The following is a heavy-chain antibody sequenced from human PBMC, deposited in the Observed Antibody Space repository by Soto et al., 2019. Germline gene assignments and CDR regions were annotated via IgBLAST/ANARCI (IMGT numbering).Heavy chain of an antibody. CDR1: GGSISSGGYS. Sequence: PSETLSLTCAVSGGSISSGGYSWSWIRQPPGKGLEWIGYIYHSGSTYYNPSLKSRVTISVDRSKNQFSLKLSSVTAADTAVYYCARQIGSSGWYDYWGQGTLVTVSS. J-gene: IGHJ4*02. D-gene: IGHD6-19*01. CDR2: IYHSGST. CDR3: ARQIGSSGWYDY. V-gene: IGHV4-30-2*01.